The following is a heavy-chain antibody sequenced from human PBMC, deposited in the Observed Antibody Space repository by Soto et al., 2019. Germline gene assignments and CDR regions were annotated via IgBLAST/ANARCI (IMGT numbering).Heavy chain of an antibody. CDR1: GGSIKNYY. Sequence: QVQLQESGPGLVKTSETLTLTCTVSGGSIKNYYWTWIRQPPGQGLEWIGYVHHAGSSNYNPSLSGRGTSSVETSKNQCSLRLTSVVAADVAVFYCAGGLRVTGRDGFYGMDVWGQGTTVIVSS. J-gene: IGHJ6*02. CDR3: AGGLRVTGRDGFYGMDV. CDR2: VHHAGSS. V-gene: IGHV4-59*01. D-gene: IGHD2-21*02.